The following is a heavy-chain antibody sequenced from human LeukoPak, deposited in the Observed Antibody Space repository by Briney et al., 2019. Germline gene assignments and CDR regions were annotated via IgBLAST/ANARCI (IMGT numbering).Heavy chain of an antibody. CDR2: IIPIFGTA. CDR3: ARAGEYSSSWYAPPGY. D-gene: IGHD6-13*01. CDR1: GGTFSSYA. V-gene: IGHV1-69*06. Sequence: GASVKVSCKASGGTFSSYAISWVRQAPGQGLEWMGGIIPIFGTANYAQKFQGRVTITADKSTSTAYMELSSLRSEDTAVCYCARAGEYSSSWYAPPGYWGQGTLVTVSS. J-gene: IGHJ4*02.